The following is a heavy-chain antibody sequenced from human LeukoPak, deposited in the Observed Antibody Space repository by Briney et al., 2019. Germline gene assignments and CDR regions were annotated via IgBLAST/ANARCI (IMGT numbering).Heavy chain of an antibody. CDR3: ARAEQQLGFDY. J-gene: IGHJ4*02. D-gene: IGHD6-13*01. CDR2: IYYSGST. V-gene: IGHV4-59*11. Sequence: SETLSLTCTVSGGSISSHYWSWIWQPPGKGLEWIGYIYYSGSTNYNPSLKSRVTISVDTSKNQFSLKLSSVTAADTAVYYCARAEQQLGFDYWGQGTLVTVSS. CDR1: GGSISSHY.